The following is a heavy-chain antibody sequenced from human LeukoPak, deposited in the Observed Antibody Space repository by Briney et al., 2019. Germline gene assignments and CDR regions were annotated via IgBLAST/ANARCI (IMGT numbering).Heavy chain of an antibody. D-gene: IGHD6-19*01. Sequence: QTGGSLRLSCAASGFTFDDYAMHWVRQAPGKGLEWVSLISGECGSTYYADSVKGRFTISRDNSKNSLYLQMNSLRTEDTALYYCAKETSSGWLFDCWGQGTLVTVSS. CDR1: GFTFDDYA. J-gene: IGHJ4*02. V-gene: IGHV3-43*02. CDR2: ISGECGST. CDR3: AKETSSGWLFDC.